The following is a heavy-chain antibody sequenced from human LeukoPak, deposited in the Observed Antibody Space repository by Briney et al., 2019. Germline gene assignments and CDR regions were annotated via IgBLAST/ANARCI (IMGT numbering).Heavy chain of an antibody. CDR3: ARSNVDYDFGY. Sequence: SQTLSLTCAISGDSVSSNRASWTWIRQSPSRGLEWLGRTYYRSKWYTDYAVSVKSRITINPDTSKNQFSLQLNSVTPEDTAVYYCARSNVDYDFGYWGRGTLVSVSS. V-gene: IGHV6-1*01. CDR1: GDSVSSNRAS. J-gene: IGHJ4*02. CDR2: TYYRSKWYT. D-gene: IGHD4-17*01.